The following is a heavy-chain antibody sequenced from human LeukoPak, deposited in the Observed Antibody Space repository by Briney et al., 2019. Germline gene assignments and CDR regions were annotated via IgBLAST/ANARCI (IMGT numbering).Heavy chain of an antibody. CDR1: RFIFGGYA. V-gene: IGHV3-23*01. CDR3: ATLSYDGWTGVNWFDP. Sequence: PGGTLRLLYVVSRFIFGGYATSWVSHAPGKGLEWVSGIRNSCETFYSESVKGRFAISRDIPKNTVYLQMNSLGAEDSAVYYCATLSYDGWTGVNWFDPWGQGTLVTVSS. J-gene: IGHJ5*02. CDR2: IRNSCETF. D-gene: IGHD3/OR15-3a*01.